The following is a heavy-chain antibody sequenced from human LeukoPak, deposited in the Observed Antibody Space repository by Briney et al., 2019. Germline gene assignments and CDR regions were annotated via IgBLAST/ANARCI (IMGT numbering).Heavy chain of an antibody. CDR1: GFTFSSYA. J-gene: IGHJ3*02. D-gene: IGHD3-22*01. Sequence: PGGSLRLSCAASGFTFSSYAMHWVRQAPGKGLEWVAVISYDGSNKYYVNSVKGRFTISRDNSKNTLYLQMNSLRAEDTAVYYCAKDSDSSGFDIWGQGTMVTVSS. CDR3: AKDSDSSGFDI. CDR2: ISYDGSNK. V-gene: IGHV3-30*04.